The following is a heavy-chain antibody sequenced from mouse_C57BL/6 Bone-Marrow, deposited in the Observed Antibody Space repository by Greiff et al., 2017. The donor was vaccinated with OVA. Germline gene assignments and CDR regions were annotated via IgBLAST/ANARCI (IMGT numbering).Heavy chain of an antibody. V-gene: IGHV1-81*01. D-gene: IGHD2-5*01. CDR3: ARYSNYVRYAMDY. Sequence: LQESGAELARPGASVKLSCKASGYTFTSYGISWVKQRTGQGLEWIGEIYPRSGNTYYNEKFKGKATLTADKSSSTAYMELRSLTSEDSAVYFCARYSNYVRYAMDYWGQGTSVTVSS. CDR2: IYPRSGNT. CDR1: GYTFTSYG. J-gene: IGHJ4*01.